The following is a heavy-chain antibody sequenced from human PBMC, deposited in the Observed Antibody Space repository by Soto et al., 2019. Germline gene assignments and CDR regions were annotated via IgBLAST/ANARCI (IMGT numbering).Heavy chain of an antibody. V-gene: IGHV3-23*01. CDR2: ISGSGGST. D-gene: IGHD2-2*01. CDR3: AKIVYCSSTSCEYFQH. CDR1: GFTFSSYA. Sequence: GGSLRLSCAASGFTFSSYAMSWVRQAPGKGLEWVSAISGSGGSTYYADSVKGRFTISRDNSKNTLYLQMNSLRAEDTAVYYCAKIVYCSSTSCEYFQHWDQGTLVTVSS. J-gene: IGHJ1*01.